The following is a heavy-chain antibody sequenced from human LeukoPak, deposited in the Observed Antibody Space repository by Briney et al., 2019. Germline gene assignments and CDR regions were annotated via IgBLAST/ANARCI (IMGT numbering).Heavy chain of an antibody. V-gene: IGHV4-39*01. J-gene: IGHJ1*01. Sequence: SETLPLTCTVSGGSISSSNYFWGWIRQPPGKGLEWIGSIYYSGSTYYNPSLKSRVTISVDTSKNQFSLKLSSVTAADTAVYYCARGDDSSILQHWGQGTLVTVSS. D-gene: IGHD3-22*01. CDR2: IYYSGST. CDR1: GGSISSSNYF. CDR3: ARGDDSSILQH.